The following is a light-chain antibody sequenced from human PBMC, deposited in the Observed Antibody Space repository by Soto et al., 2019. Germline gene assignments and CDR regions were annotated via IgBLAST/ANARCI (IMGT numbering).Light chain of an antibody. CDR2: GTN. J-gene: IGLJ2*01. CDR1: SGSVSTNYY. Sequence: QTVVTQEPSFSVSPGGTVTLTCALSSGSVSTNYYPSWYQQTPGQAPRTLIYGTNTRSSGVPDRFSGSILGNKAALTITGAQADDESDYYCVLYMGGGISVFGGGTQLTVL. V-gene: IGLV8-61*01. CDR3: VLYMGGGISV.